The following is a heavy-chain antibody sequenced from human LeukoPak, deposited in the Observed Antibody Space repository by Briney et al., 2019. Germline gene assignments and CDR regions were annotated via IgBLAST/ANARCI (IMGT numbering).Heavy chain of an antibody. J-gene: IGHJ4*02. CDR3: ARRPLSFYDY. D-gene: IGHD2-8*01. CDR1: GGSFSGYY. CDR2: INHSGST. V-gene: IGHV4-34*01. Sequence: SETLSLTCAVYGGSFSGYYWSWIRQPPGKGLEWIGEINHSGSTNYNPSLKSRVTISVDTSKNQFSLKLSSVTAADTAVYYYARRPLSFYDYWGQGTLVTVSS.